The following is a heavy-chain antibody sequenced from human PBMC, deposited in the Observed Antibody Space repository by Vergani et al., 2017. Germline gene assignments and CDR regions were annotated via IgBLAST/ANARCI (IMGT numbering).Heavy chain of an antibody. CDR3: ARAAAGPFDY. Sequence: EVQLVESGGGLVKPGGSLRLSCAASGFTFSNAWMSWVRQAPGKGLEWVGRIKSKTDGGTTDYAAPVKGRFTISRDNAKNSLYLQMNSLRAEDMAVYYWARAAAGPFDYWGQGTLVTVSS. V-gene: IGHV3-15*01. CDR2: IKSKTDGGTT. CDR1: GFTFSNAW. J-gene: IGHJ4*02. D-gene: IGHD6-13*01.